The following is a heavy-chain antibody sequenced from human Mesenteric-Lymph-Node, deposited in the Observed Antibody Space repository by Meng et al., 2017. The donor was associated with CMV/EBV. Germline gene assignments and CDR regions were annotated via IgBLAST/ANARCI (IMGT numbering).Heavy chain of an antibody. V-gene: IGHV4-59*01. D-gene: IGHD3-3*01. CDR3: ARAQDLDSYDFWRRAFDI. CDR1: GGSISSYY. CDR2: IYYSGNF. Sequence: SETLSLTCTVSGGSISSYYWSLIRQSPGKGLEWIGYIYYSGNFKSNPSLKSRVTISEDTSKNQVFLNLRSVTAADTAVYYCARAQDLDSYDFWRRAFDIWGQGTMVTVSS. J-gene: IGHJ3*02.